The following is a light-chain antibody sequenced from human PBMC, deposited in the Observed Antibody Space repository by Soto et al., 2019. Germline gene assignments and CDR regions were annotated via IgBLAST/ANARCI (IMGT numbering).Light chain of an antibody. V-gene: IGLV2-14*01. Sequence: QSVLTQPASVSGSPGQSITISCTGTSSDVGGYNYVSWYQQHPGKAPKLMIYEVSNRPSGVSNRFSGSKSGNTASLTISGLQAEDEADYYCAAWDDSLTVLFGGGTKVTVL. CDR1: SSDVGGYNY. CDR3: AAWDDSLTVL. CDR2: EVS. J-gene: IGLJ2*01.